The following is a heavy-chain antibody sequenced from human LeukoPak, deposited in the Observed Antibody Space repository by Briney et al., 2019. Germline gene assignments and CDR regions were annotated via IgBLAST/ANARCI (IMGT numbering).Heavy chain of an antibody. CDR1: RFSTSLYS. Sequence: PGGSLRLSCAASRFSTSLYSKGWVRQAPGKGREWVSYIGPTTTYADSVKGRFTISRDNAKNVLYLQMNSLRAEDTAVYYCARDGPPAGAGDFDYWGQGTPVTVSS. J-gene: IGHJ4*02. CDR3: ARDGPPAGAGDFDY. D-gene: IGHD2-2*01. CDR2: IGPTTT. V-gene: IGHV3-48*01.